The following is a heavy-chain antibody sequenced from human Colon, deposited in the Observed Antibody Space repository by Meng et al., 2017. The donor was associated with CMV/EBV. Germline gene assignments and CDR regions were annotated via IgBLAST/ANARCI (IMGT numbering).Heavy chain of an antibody. Sequence: SCATSEFTFSSYPMHWVRQAPGKGLEWVAVISPDGINQYYTDSVKGRFTISRDNSKNTLYLQMNSLRPEDTAVYYRARDGGLAVSGTDLSSPDFWGQGTLVTVSS. CDR1: EFTFSSYP. D-gene: IGHD6-19*01. CDR3: ARDGGLAVSGTDLSSPDF. CDR2: ISPDGINQ. V-gene: IGHV3-30-3*01. J-gene: IGHJ4*02.